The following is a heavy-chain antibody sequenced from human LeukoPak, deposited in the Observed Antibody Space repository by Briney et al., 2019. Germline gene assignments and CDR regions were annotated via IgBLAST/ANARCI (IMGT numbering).Heavy chain of an antibody. CDR2: INSTGDGT. Sequence: AGSLRLSCAASAFTSADYGMSWVRQAQGNGLEWVSGINSTGDGTVYADSGKGRFTISRDSAKNSLYLQMNSLRAEDTALYYCARAQLPAFCSSLSCYEWPNGYFDYWGQGSLVTVSS. J-gene: IGHJ4*02. V-gene: IGHV3-20*04. CDR1: AFTSADYG. CDR3: ARAQLPAFCSSLSCYEWPNGYFDY. D-gene: IGHD2-2*01.